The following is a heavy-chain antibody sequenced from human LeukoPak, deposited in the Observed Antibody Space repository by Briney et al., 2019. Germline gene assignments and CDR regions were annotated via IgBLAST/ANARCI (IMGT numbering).Heavy chain of an antibody. Sequence: SETLSLPCAVYGGSFSGYYWSWIRQPPGKGLEWIGEINHSGSTNYNPSLKSRVTISVDTSKNQFSLKLSSVTAADTAVYYCVWGYVETAIILDYWGQGTLVTVSS. CDR1: GGSFSGYY. J-gene: IGHJ4*02. D-gene: IGHD5-18*01. V-gene: IGHV4-34*01. CDR2: INHSGST. CDR3: VWGYVETAIILDY.